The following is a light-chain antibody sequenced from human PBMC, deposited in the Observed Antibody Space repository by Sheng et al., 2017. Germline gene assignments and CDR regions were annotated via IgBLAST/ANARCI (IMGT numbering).Light chain of an antibody. Sequence: AIRMTQSPSSLSASTGDRVTISCRASQDISSYLAWYQQKPGKAPKLLIYHASTLQSGVPSRFSGSGSGTDFTLTISRLQSEDFATYYCQQYYRYPPLTFGRGTEGGDQT. CDR1: QDISSY. V-gene: IGKV1-8*01. CDR3: QQYYRYPPLT. J-gene: IGKJ4*01. CDR2: HAS.